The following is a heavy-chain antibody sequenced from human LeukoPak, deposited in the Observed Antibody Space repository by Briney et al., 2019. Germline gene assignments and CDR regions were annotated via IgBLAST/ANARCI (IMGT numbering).Heavy chain of an antibody. J-gene: IGHJ3*02. CDR1: GFTVGSNY. CDR3: ARNYDSSGYYYGVGAFDI. Sequence: GGSLRLSCAASGFTVGSNYMSWVRQAPGKGLEWVSVIYSGGSTYYADSVKGRFTISRDNSKNTLYLQMNSLRAEDTAVYYCARNYDSSGYYYGVGAFDIWGQGTMVTVSS. V-gene: IGHV3-66*01. D-gene: IGHD3-22*01. CDR2: IYSGGST.